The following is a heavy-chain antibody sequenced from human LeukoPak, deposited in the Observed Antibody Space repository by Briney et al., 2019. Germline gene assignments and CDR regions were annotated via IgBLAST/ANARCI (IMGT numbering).Heavy chain of an antibody. J-gene: IGHJ6*02. CDR1: GFTFSDYY. V-gene: IGHV3-23*01. CDR3: AKDPSYGERNLYSYSYSMDV. D-gene: IGHD4-17*01. Sequence: GGSLRLSCAASGFTFSDYYMSWIRQPPGKGLEWVSAVSGSGSSTYYADSVKGRFTISRDNSKNTLFLQMNSLGADDTAVYYCAKDPSYGERNLYSYSYSMDVWGQGTTVTVSS. CDR2: VSGSGSST.